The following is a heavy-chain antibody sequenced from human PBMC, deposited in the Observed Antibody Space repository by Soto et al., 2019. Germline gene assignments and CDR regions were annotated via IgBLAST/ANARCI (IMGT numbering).Heavy chain of an antibody. CDR1: GFTFSSYA. D-gene: IGHD5-12*01. Sequence: EVQLLESGGGLVQPGGSLRRSCAASGFTFSSYAMNWVRQAPGTGLEWDSAISGSGGSTYYADSVKGRFTLSRDNSKNRLDLQMNSLRAEDTAVYYCAKEMATIGPFDYWGQGTLVTVSS. CDR3: AKEMATIGPFDY. CDR2: ISGSGGST. J-gene: IGHJ4*02. V-gene: IGHV3-23*01.